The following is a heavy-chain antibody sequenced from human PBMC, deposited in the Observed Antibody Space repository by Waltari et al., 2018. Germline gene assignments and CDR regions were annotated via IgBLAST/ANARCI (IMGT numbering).Heavy chain of an antibody. CDR3: ARGGYYSDSSGYYPYGMAV. Sequence: QVQRVQSGAEVKKPGSSVKVSCKATGGTFSSYAISWVRQAPGQGIEWMGGIIPIVGTANYAQKVQGRVTITTDESTSTAYMELSSLRSEDTAVYYCARGGYYSDSSGYYPYGMAVWGQGTTVTVSS. J-gene: IGHJ6*02. D-gene: IGHD3-22*01. CDR1: GGTFSSYA. V-gene: IGHV1-69*05. CDR2: IIPIVGTA.